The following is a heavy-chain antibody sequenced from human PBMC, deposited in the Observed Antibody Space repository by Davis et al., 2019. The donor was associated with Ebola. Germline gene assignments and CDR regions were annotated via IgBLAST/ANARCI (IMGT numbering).Heavy chain of an antibody. CDR1: GFSLTTRGVG. Sequence: SGPTLVKPTQTLTLTCTFSGFSLTTRGVGVGWIRQPPGKALEWLAFILWDDDKRYRPSLMNRLTINKDTSKNQVVLTMTDMDPVDTATYYCSHSRGSYWGDSFHIWGQGTMVTVSS. D-gene: IGHD1-26*01. CDR3: SHSRGSYWGDSFHI. J-gene: IGHJ3*02. CDR2: ILWDDDK. V-gene: IGHV2-5*02.